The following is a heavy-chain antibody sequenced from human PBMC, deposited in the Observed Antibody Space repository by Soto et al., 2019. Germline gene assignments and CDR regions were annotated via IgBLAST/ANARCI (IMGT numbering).Heavy chain of an antibody. CDR1: GDSINTVNYY. D-gene: IGHD7-27*01. CDR3: ARGPSGDKVDY. J-gene: IGHJ4*02. Sequence: QVQLQESGPGLVKPSQTLSLTCTVSGDSINTVNYYWSWIRQSPDKGLDWIGHIYHGGTTYNNPSLTSRVTISVDTSNNQFSLKLSSVSAADTAVYYCARGPSGDKVDYWGQGTLVTVSS. V-gene: IGHV4-30-4*01. CDR2: IYHGGTT.